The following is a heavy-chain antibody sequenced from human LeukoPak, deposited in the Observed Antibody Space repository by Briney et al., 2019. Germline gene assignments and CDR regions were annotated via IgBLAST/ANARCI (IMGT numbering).Heavy chain of an antibody. CDR3: TSRYCTTTNCYSFDI. V-gene: IGHV3-30*03. Sequence: GRSLRLSCAASGFTFRTYGIHWVRQAPGKGLEWVAVISYDGSNEYYADSVKGRFTISRDNSKNTLYLQMNSLRVEDTAVYYCTSRYCTTTNCYSFDIWGQGTMVTVSS. J-gene: IGHJ3*02. D-gene: IGHD2-2*01. CDR1: GFTFRTYG. CDR2: ISYDGSNE.